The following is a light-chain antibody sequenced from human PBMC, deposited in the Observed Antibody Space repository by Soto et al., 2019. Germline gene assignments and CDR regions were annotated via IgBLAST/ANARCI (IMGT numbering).Light chain of an antibody. Sequence: EIVMTQSPATLSVSPGERATLSCRASQSVSSDLAWYQQKPGQAPRLLIYGASTRATGIPARFSGSGSGTEFPLTISSLQSEDFAVYYCQQYDNWPPITFGQGTRLEIK. CDR1: QSVSSD. CDR3: QQYDNWPPIT. CDR2: GAS. V-gene: IGKV3-15*01. J-gene: IGKJ5*01.